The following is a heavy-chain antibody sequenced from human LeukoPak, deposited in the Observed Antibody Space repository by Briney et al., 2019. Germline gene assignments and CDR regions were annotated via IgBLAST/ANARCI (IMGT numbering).Heavy chain of an antibody. J-gene: IGHJ4*02. Sequence: GGSLRLSCAGSGFAFSSYSMNWVRQAPGKGLEWVSYISSSSSTIYYADSVKGRFTISRDNAKNSLYLQMNSLRAEDTAVYYCARTQEPGYFDYWGQGTLVTVSS. CDR3: ARTQEPGYFDY. V-gene: IGHV3-48*01. CDR1: GFAFSSYS. D-gene: IGHD1-14*01. CDR2: ISSSSSTI.